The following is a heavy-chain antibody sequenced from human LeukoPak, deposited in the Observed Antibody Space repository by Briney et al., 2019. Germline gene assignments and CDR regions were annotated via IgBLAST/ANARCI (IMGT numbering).Heavy chain of an antibody. CDR1: GGSISSYY. V-gene: IGHV4-4*07. J-gene: IGHJ5*02. CDR2: IYTSGST. Sequence: PSETLSLTCTVSGGSISSYYWSWIRQPAGKGLEWIGRIYTSGSTNYNPSLKSRVTMSVDTSKNQFSLKLSSVTAADTAVYYCARVMRISGSYKGWFDPWGQGTLVTVSS. CDR3: ARVMRISGSYKGWFDP. D-gene: IGHD1-26*01.